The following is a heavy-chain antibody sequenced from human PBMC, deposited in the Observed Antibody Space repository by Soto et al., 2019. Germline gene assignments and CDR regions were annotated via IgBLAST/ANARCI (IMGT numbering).Heavy chain of an antibody. CDR3: AREYSSSFWGAFDI. J-gene: IGHJ3*02. D-gene: IGHD6-6*01. Sequence: SVKVSCKASGGTFSSYAISWVRQAPGQGLEWMGGIIPIFGTANYAQKFQGRVTITADKSTSTAYMELSSLRSEDTAVYYCAREYSSSFWGAFDIWGQGTMVTVSS. V-gene: IGHV1-69*06. CDR2: IIPIFGTA. CDR1: GGTFSSYA.